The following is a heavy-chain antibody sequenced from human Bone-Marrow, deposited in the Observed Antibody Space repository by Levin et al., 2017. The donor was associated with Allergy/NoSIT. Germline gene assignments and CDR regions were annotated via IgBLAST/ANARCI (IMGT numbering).Heavy chain of an antibody. CDR2: IKTKTEGGTA. CDR1: GFTFSDTW. V-gene: IGHV3-15*01. Sequence: KAGGSLRLSCAASGFTFSDTWMSWVRQAPGKGLEWVGRIKTKTEGGTADYAAPVKGRFTISRDDSKNTLYLQMNSLRTDDTAMYYCCIGVPAATSAFDIWGQGTMVTVSS. J-gene: IGHJ3*02. CDR3: CIGVPAATSAFDI. D-gene: IGHD2-2*01.